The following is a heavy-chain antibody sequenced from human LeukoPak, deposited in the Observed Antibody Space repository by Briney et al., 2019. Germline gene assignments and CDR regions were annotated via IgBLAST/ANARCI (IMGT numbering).Heavy chain of an antibody. CDR2: ISSNGGST. J-gene: IGHJ4*02. CDR1: GFTFSSYA. Sequence: PGGSLRLSCAASGFTFSSYAMHWVRQAPGKGLEYVSAISSNGGSTYYANSVKGRFTISRDNSKNTLYLQMGSLRAEDMAVYYCARAIVVVTAPCDYWGQGTLVTVSS. V-gene: IGHV3-64*01. D-gene: IGHD2-21*02. CDR3: ARAIVVVTAPCDY.